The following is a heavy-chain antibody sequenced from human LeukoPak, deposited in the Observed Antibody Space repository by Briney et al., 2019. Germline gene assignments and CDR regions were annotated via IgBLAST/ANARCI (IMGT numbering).Heavy chain of an antibody. Sequence: SQTLSLTCTVSGSSISSGSYYWSWIRQPAGKGLEWIGRIYSSGNTNYNHSLKSRVTISVDTSKNQFSLKLSSVTAADTAVYYCAGPGGYSDWLPFGYWGQGTLVTVSS. CDR3: AGPGGYSDWLPFGY. CDR2: IYSSGNT. V-gene: IGHV4-61*02. CDR1: GSSISSGSYY. J-gene: IGHJ4*02. D-gene: IGHD3-9*01.